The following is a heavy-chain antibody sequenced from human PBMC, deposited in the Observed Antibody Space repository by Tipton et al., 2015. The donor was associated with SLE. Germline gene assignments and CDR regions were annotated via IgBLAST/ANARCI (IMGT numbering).Heavy chain of an antibody. CDR2: IRSKANSYAT. CDR3: TRLLGYCSSTSCYPFDY. CDR1: GFTFSGSA. Sequence: GSLRLSCAASGFTFSGSAMHWVRQASGKGLEWVGRIRSKANSYATAYAASVKGRFTISRDDSKNTAYLQMNSLKTEDTAVYYCTRLLGYCSSTSCYPFDYWGQGTLVTVSS. J-gene: IGHJ4*02. V-gene: IGHV3-73*01. D-gene: IGHD2-2*01.